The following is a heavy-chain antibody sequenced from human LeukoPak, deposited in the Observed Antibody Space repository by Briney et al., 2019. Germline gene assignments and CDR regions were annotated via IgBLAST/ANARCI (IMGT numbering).Heavy chain of an antibody. CDR2: MNPNSGNT. CDR1: GYTFTTYD. D-gene: IGHD1-26*01. V-gene: IGHV1-8*01. J-gene: IGHJ3*02. CDR3: ARVGGLLRGKGAFDI. Sequence: ASVRVSCKASGYTFTTYDINWVRQASGQGLEWMGWMNPNSGNTGYAQKFQGRVTMTRNTSINTAYMELSILKSEDTAVYYCARVGGLLRGKGAFDIWGQGTMVTVSS.